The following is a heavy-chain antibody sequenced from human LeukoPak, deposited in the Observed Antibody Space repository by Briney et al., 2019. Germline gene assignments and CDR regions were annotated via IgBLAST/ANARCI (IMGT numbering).Heavy chain of an antibody. CDR3: ARDLAVAGTFDY. J-gene: IGHJ4*02. D-gene: IGHD6-19*01. Sequence: SETLSLTCTVSGGSISTYYWHWIRQPPGKGLEWIGYIYYSGFTYYNPSLKSRVTISVDTSKNQFSLKLSSVTAADTAVYYCARDLAVAGTFDYWGQGTLVTVSS. CDR1: GGSISTYY. V-gene: IGHV4-59*12. CDR2: IYYSGFT.